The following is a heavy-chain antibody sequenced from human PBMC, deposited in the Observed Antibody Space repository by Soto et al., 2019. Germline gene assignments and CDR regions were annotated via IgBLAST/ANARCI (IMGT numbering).Heavy chain of an antibody. Sequence: ASVKVSCKASGYTFTDYHIHWVRQAPGQGLEWMGWINPNSGGTNYAQKFQGRVTMTRDTSISTAYMELSRLRSDDTAVYYCARNRGYGGSDFDYWGQGTLVTVSS. CDR1: GYTFTDYH. D-gene: IGHD2-15*01. J-gene: IGHJ4*02. CDR2: INPNSGGT. V-gene: IGHV1-2*02. CDR3: ARNRGYGGSDFDY.